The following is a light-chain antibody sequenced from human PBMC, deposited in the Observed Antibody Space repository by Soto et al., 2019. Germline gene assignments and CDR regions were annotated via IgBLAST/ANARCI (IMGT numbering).Light chain of an antibody. Sequence: QSALPQPPSASGSPGQSVAISCTGTSSDVGGYNYVSWYQQHPGKAPKLMIYEVNKRPSGVPDRFSGSKSGNTASLTVSGLQAEDEADYYSISYAGSSNVFGTGTKVTVL. CDR1: SSDVGGYNY. J-gene: IGLJ1*01. CDR3: ISYAGSSNV. CDR2: EVN. V-gene: IGLV2-8*01.